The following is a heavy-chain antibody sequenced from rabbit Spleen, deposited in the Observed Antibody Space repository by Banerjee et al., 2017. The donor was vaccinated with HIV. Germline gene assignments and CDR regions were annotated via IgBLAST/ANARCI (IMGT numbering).Heavy chain of an antibody. D-gene: IGHD1-1*01. CDR3: ASDIGIGSVSGWNFCL. V-gene: IGHV1S45*01. Sequence: QEQLEESGGGLVKPGASLTLTCTASGFDFSSNYYMCWVRQAPGKGLEWIACIYTGSSGGTYYANWAKGRFTISKTSSTTVTLQMTSLTAADTATYFCASDIGIGSVSGWNFCLWGPGTLVTVS. J-gene: IGHJ4*01. CDR2: IYTGSSGGT. CDR1: GFDFSSNYY.